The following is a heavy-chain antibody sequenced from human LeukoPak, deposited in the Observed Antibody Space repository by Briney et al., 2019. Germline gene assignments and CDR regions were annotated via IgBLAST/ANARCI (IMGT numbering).Heavy chain of an antibody. CDR2: IYHSGST. CDR1: GGSIGSSNW. CDR3: ARDRRGRPATRGRSQPPYFDY. J-gene: IGHJ4*02. V-gene: IGHV4-4*02. D-gene: IGHD3-10*01. Sequence: SGTLSLTCAVSGGSIGSSNWWSWVRQPPGKGLEWIGEIYHSGSTNYNPSLKSRVTISVDKSKNQFSLKLSSVTAADTAVYYCARDRRGRPATRGRSQPPYFDYWGQGTLVTVSS.